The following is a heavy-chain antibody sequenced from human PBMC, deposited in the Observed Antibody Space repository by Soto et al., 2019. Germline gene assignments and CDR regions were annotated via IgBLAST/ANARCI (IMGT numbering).Heavy chain of an antibody. D-gene: IGHD3-10*01. CDR1: GYTFTNYG. Sequence: ASVKVSCKASGYTFTNYGISWVRQAPGQGLEWVGWISAYNGNTKYAQKIQGRVTMNTDTSTSTAYMELRSLRSDDTAVYYCARGVGSGSYYNQYNWFDPWGQGTLVTVSS. CDR3: ARGVGSGSYYNQYNWFDP. V-gene: IGHV1-18*01. CDR2: ISAYNGNT. J-gene: IGHJ5*02.